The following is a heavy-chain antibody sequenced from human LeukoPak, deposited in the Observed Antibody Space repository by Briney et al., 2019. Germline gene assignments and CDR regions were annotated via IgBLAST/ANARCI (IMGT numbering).Heavy chain of an antibody. J-gene: IGHJ3*02. CDR1: GFTFSSYA. V-gene: IGHV3-23*01. D-gene: IGHD3-16*02. CDR2: ISGSGGST. Sequence: YPGGSLRLSCAASGFTFSSYAMSWVRQAPGKGLEWVSAISGSGGSTYYADSVKGRFTISRDNSKNTLYLQMNSLRAEDTAVYYCAKDALYDYVWGSYRPPDAFDIWGQGTMVTVSS. CDR3: AKDALYDYVWGSYRPPDAFDI.